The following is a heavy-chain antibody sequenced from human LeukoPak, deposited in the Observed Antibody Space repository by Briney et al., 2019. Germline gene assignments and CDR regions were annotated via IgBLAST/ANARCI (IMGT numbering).Heavy chain of an antibody. V-gene: IGHV3-9*03. CDR3: AKIAARYYYYYYMDV. D-gene: IGHD6-6*01. CDR2: ISWNSGSI. Sequence: PGRSLRQSFSTSGLTLDDYAMHSVRQAPGRGLEWVSGISWNSGSITYADSVKGRFTISRDNAKNSLYLQMNSLRAEDMALYYCAKIAARYYYYYYMDVWGKGTTVTVSS. CDR1: GLTLDDYA. J-gene: IGHJ6*03.